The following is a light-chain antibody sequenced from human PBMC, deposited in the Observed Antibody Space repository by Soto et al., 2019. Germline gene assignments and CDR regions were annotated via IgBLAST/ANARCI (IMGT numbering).Light chain of an antibody. V-gene: IGKV3-15*01. Sequence: EIVMTQSPATLSVSPGERATLSCRASQSVSSNLAWYQQKPGPAPRLLIYGSSTRATGIPARFSGIESRTEFTLTISSLQSEDFAAYYCQKYNTWPPPLTFGGGTKVEIK. CDR1: QSVSSN. CDR2: GSS. CDR3: QKYNTWPPPLT. J-gene: IGKJ4*01.